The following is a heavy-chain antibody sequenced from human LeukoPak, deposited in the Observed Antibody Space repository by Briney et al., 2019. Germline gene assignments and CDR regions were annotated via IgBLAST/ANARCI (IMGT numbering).Heavy chain of an antibody. Sequence: SETLSLTCTVSGGSISDYYWSWLRQPPGTELEWIGYIRTSGSTNYSPSLASRVTMSVDTSKNRISLKLRSVTAADTAVYYCARPHSSTDFYAFDIWGQGTMVTVSS. CDR2: IRTSGST. CDR3: ARPHSSTDFYAFDI. D-gene: IGHD2-2*01. V-gene: IGHV4-4*09. J-gene: IGHJ3*02. CDR1: GGSISDYY.